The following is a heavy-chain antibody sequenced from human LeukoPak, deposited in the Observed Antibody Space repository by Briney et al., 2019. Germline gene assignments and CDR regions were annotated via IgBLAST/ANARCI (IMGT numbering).Heavy chain of an antibody. CDR1: GFTFSNAR. CDR2: IKSKTDGGTT. Sequence: PGGSLRLSCAASGFTFSNARMSWVRQAPGKGLEWVGRIKSKTDGGTTDYAAPVKGKFTISRDDSKNTLYLQMNSLKTEDTAVYYCTTGPYYYGSGSYYNPDYWGQGTLVTVSS. CDR3: TTGPYYYGSGSYYNPDY. J-gene: IGHJ4*02. V-gene: IGHV3-15*01. D-gene: IGHD3-10*01.